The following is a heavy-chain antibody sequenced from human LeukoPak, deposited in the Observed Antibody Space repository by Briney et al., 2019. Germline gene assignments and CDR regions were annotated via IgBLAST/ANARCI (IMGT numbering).Heavy chain of an antibody. Sequence: SETLSLTCTVSGGSISSYYWSWIRQPPGKGLEWIGYIYYSGSTNYNPSLKSRVTISVDTSKNQFSLKLSSVTAADTAVYYCARGPYDFWSGYYLGYFDYWGQGTLVTVSS. D-gene: IGHD3-3*01. CDR3: ARGPYDFWSGYYLGYFDY. CDR2: IYYSGST. CDR1: GGSISSYY. V-gene: IGHV4-59*01. J-gene: IGHJ4*02.